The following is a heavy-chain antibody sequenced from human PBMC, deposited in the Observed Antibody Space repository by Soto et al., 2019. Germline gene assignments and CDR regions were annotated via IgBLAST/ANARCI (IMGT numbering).Heavy chain of an antibody. D-gene: IGHD3-22*01. CDR2: ISYDGSNK. V-gene: IGHV3-30-3*01. Sequence: GGSLGLSCAASGFTFSSYAMHWVRQAPGKGLEWVAVISYDGSNKYYADSVKGRFTISRDNSKNTLYLQMNSLRAEDTAVYYCARDPSYYYDSSGSSFDYWGQGTLVTVS. J-gene: IGHJ4*02. CDR1: GFTFSSYA. CDR3: ARDPSYYYDSSGSSFDY.